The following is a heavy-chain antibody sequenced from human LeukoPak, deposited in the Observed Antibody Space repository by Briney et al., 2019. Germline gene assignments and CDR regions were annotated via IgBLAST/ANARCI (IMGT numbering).Heavy chain of an antibody. V-gene: IGHV4-39*07. J-gene: IGHJ4*02. D-gene: IGHD1-26*01. Sequence: PSETLSLTCTVSGGSISSSSYYWGWIRQPPGKGLEWIGSIYYSGSTYYNPSLKSRVTISVDTSKNQFSLKLSSVTAADTAVYYCARDRVGATTLYYWGQGTLVTVSS. CDR3: ARDRVGATTLYY. CDR1: GGSISSSSYY. CDR2: IYYSGST.